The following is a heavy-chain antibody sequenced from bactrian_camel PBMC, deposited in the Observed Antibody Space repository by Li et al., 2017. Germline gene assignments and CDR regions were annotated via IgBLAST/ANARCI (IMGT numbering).Heavy chain of an antibody. CDR2: INGGGGGT. CDR3: KTHGRNWCANGY. CDR1: GLTGSSYY. J-gene: IGHJ6*01. Sequence: VQLVESGGGLVHPGGSLRLSCVASGLTGSSYYMSWVRQAPGKGLEWVSAINGGGGGTYYSDSVKGRFTISKDNAKNTLYLQMNDLKPEDTGIYSCKTHGRNWCANGYYGQGTQVTVS. D-gene: IGHD7*01. V-gene: IGHV3S40*01.